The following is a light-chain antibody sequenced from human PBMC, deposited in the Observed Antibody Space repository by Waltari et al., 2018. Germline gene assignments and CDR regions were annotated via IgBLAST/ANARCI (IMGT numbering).Light chain of an antibody. J-gene: IGLJ3*02. V-gene: IGLV1-44*01. CDR2: STN. CDR1: SSIIGSDT. CDR3: AAWDGSQFARV. Sequence: QSVLTQPPSASGTPGQRVIISCSGSSSIIGSDTVYWYQQLPGTAPRRLVYSTNQRPSGVPDRFSGSKSGTSACLAISGLQSEDESDYYCAAWDGSQFARVFGGGTKLSVL.